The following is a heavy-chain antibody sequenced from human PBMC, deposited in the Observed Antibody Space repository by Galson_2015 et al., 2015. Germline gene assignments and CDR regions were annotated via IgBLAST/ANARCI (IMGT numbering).Heavy chain of an antibody. CDR2: IYPYASRT. J-gene: IGHJ3*02. Sequence: QSGAEVKKPGESLKISCKGLGYSFTTYWIGWVRQMPGKGLEWMGLIYPYASRTAYNPSFEGQVTISVDKSVNTAYLHWSSLKASDTAMYYCVRPKYSSTWYAFDIWGQGTLVTVSS. CDR1: GYSFTTYW. V-gene: IGHV5-51*03. D-gene: IGHD2-2*01. CDR3: VRPKYSSTWYAFDI.